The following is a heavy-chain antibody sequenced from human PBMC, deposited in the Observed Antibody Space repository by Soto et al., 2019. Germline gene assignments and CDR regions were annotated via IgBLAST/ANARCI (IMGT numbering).Heavy chain of an antibody. CDR2: IIPILGIA. V-gene: IGHV1-69*08. CDR1: GGTFSSYT. CDR3: ARDATGYSRRYYGMDV. D-gene: IGHD3-9*01. Sequence: QVQLVQSGAEVKKPGSSVKVSCKASGGTFSSYTISWVRQAPGQGLEWMGRIIPILGIANYAQKFQGRVRITXXKXTXTADMELSSLRSEDTAVYYCARDATGYSRRYYGMDVWGQGTTVTVSS. J-gene: IGHJ6*02.